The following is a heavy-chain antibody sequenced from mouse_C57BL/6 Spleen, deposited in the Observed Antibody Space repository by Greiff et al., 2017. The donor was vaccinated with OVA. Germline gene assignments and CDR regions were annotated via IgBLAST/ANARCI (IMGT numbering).Heavy chain of an antibody. J-gene: IGHJ4*01. CDR1: GYTFTSYW. D-gene: IGHD4-1*01. CDR3: ARVGLGRHYYAMDY. V-gene: IGHV1-55*01. Sequence: QVQLQQPGAELVKPGASVKMSCKASGYTFTSYWITWVKQRPGQGLEWIGDIYPGSGSTNYNEQFKSKATLTVDPSSSTAYMQLSSLTSEDSAVYYCARVGLGRHYYAMDYWGQGTSVTVSS. CDR2: IYPGSGST.